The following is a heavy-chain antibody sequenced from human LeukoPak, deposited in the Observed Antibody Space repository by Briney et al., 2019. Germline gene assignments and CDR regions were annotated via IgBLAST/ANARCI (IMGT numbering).Heavy chain of an antibody. J-gene: IGHJ4*02. Sequence: KPSETLSLTCAVYGGSFSGYYWGWLRQPPGKGLEWIGEINHSGSTNYNPSLKSRVTISVDTSKNQFSLKLSSVTAADTAVYYCASYDYWGQGTLVTVSS. CDR3: ASYDY. V-gene: IGHV4-34*01. CDR2: INHSGST. CDR1: GGSFSGYY.